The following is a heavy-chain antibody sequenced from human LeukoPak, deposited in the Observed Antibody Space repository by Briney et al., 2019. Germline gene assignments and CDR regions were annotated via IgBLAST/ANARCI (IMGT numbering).Heavy chain of an antibody. CDR3: ARGSYDFASALAGYYYGMDV. J-gene: IGHJ6*02. D-gene: IGHD5-12*01. V-gene: IGHV4-34*01. CDR2: INHSGST. CDR1: GGSFSGYY. Sequence: SETLSLTCAVYGGSFSGYYWSWIRQPPGKGLEWIGEINHSGSTNYNPSLKSRVTISVDTSKNQFSLKLSSVTAADTAVYYCARGSYDFASALAGYYYGMDVWGQGTTVTVSS.